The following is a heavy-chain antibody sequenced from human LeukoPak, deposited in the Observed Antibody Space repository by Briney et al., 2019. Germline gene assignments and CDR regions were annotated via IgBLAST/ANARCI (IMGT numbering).Heavy chain of an antibody. CDR3: ATQTITLVVVISPFDY. V-gene: IGHV3-30*02. CDR1: GFTVNNFS. CDR2: ITDDGAKT. D-gene: IGHD3-22*01. J-gene: IGHJ4*02. Sequence: GGSLRLSCAAAGFTVNNFSKPRVRQAPSKGAEGVAIITDDGAKTNYADSVRGRFTISRDNSRSTVYLQMNSLKPDDTAVYYCATQTITLVVVISPFDYWGQGALVTVSS.